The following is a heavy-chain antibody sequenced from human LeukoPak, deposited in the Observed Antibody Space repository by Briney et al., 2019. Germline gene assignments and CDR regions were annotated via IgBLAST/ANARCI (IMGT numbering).Heavy chain of an antibody. Sequence: GGSLRLSCAASGFTFSSYSMNWVRQAPGKGLEWVSSISSSSSYIYYADSVKGRFTISRDNAKNSLYLQMNSLRAEDTAVYYCARRSSWYYFDYWGQGTLVTVSS. D-gene: IGHD6-13*01. J-gene: IGHJ4*02. CDR1: GFTFSSYS. V-gene: IGHV3-21*01. CDR2: ISSSSSYI. CDR3: ARRSSWYYFDY.